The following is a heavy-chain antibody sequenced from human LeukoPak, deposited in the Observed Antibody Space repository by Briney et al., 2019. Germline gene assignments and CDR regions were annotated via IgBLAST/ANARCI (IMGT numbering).Heavy chain of an antibody. D-gene: IGHD3-22*01. V-gene: IGHV4-39*07. CDR1: GGSISSSSYY. CDR3: ARDDSSGSFDY. J-gene: IGHJ4*02. Sequence: SETLSLTCTVSGGSISSSSYYWGWIRQPPGKGLEWIGSIYYSGSTYYNPSLKSRVTISVDTSKNQFSLKLSSVTAADTAVYYCARDDSSGSFDYWGQGTLVTVSS. CDR2: IYYSGST.